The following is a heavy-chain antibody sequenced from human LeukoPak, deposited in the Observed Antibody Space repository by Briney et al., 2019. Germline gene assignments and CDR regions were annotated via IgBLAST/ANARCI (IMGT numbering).Heavy chain of an antibody. Sequence: ASVKVSCKASGYTFTSYDINWVRQATGQGLEWMGWMNPNSGNTGYAQKFQGRVTMTRNTSISTAYMELSSLRSEDTAVYYCARKGVLLRNPYYYYGMDVWGQGTTVTVSS. D-gene: IGHD1-26*01. CDR3: ARKGVLLRNPYYYYGMDV. CDR2: MNPNSGNT. V-gene: IGHV1-8*01. J-gene: IGHJ6*02. CDR1: GYTFTSYD.